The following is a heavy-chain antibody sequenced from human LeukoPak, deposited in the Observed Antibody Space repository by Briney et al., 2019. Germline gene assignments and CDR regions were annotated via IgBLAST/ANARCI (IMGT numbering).Heavy chain of an antibody. V-gene: IGHV1-46*01. D-gene: IGHD2-15*01. CDR3: ARQGINRDFDY. CDR1: GHNFINFY. Sequence: ASVKVSCKVSGHNFINFYVHWVRQAPGQGLEWLGTINPSGTSTTYAQNFQGRVTMTRDTSTSTVYMDLSSLRSEDTAAYFCARQGINRDFDYWGQGTLVTVSS. CDR2: INPSGTST. J-gene: IGHJ4*02.